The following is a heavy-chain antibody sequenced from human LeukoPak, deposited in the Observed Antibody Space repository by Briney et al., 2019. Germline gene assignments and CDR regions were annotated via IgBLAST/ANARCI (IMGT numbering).Heavy chain of an antibody. CDR2: ISYDGSNK. CDR3: ARGGPNCGGDCADY. Sequence: GGSLRLSCAASGFTFSSYAMHWVRQAPGKGLEWVAVISYDGSNKYYADSVKGRFTISSDNSKNTLYLQMNSLRAEDTAVYYCARGGPNCGGDCADYWGQGTLVTVSS. D-gene: IGHD2-21*02. J-gene: IGHJ4*02. CDR1: GFTFSSYA. V-gene: IGHV3-30-3*01.